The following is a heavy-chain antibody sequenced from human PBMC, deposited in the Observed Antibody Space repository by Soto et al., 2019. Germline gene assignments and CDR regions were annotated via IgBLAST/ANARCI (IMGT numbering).Heavy chain of an antibody. CDR1: GFIFRDHG. Sequence: VELSESGGKLVLPGASLRLSCKVSGFIFRDHGMHWVRQAPGKGLQWVSSISGSGQTEYYPDSVKGRLTISRDDSGNTLFLEMRGLRADDSALYYCARAGRSTAEYFYYMDVWGKGTTVTVSS. CDR3: ARAGRSTAEYFYYMDV. V-gene: IGHV3-23*01. J-gene: IGHJ6*03. CDR2: ISGSGQTE. D-gene: IGHD2-21*02.